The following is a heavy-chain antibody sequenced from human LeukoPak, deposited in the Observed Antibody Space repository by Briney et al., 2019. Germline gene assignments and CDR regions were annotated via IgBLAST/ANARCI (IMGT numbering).Heavy chain of an antibody. CDR1: GFTFSNYE. CDR2: ISSSGRTI. D-gene: IGHD3-22*01. V-gene: IGHV3-48*03. CDR3: ARVGGDNDYYDSSGAWDYFDY. Sequence: GGSLRLSCAASGFTFSNYEMNWVRQAPGKGLEWVSDISSSGRTIYYADSVKGRFTISRDNAKNSLYLQMNSQRAEDTAVYYCARVGGDNDYYDSSGAWDYFDYWGQGTLVTVSS. J-gene: IGHJ4*02.